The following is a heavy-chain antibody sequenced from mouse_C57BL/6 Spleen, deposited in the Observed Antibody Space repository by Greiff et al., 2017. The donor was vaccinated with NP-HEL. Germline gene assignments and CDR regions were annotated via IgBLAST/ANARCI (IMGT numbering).Heavy chain of an antibody. CDR1: GYTFTSYW. D-gene: IGHD1-1*01. CDR3: ARTIYYYGSSSGGFAY. Sequence: VQLQQPGAELVKPGASVKMSCKASGYTFTSYWITWVKQRPGQGLEWIGDIYPGSGSTNYNEKFKSKATLTVDTSSSTAYMQLSSLTSEDSAVYYCARTIYYYGSSSGGFAYWGQGTLVTVSA. V-gene: IGHV1-55*01. J-gene: IGHJ3*01. CDR2: IYPGSGST.